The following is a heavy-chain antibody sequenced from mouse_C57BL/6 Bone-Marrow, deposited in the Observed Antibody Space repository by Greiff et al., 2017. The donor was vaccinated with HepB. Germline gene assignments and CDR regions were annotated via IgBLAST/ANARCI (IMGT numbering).Heavy chain of an antibody. J-gene: IGHJ4*01. CDR1: GYTFTDYE. CDR2: IDPETGGT. V-gene: IGHV1-15*01. CDR3: TDGLAWGGY. D-gene: IGHD2-3*01. Sequence: QVQLKESGAELVRPGASVTLSCKASGYTFTDYEMHWVKQTPVHGLEWIGAIDPETGGTAYNQKFQGKAILTADKSSSTAYMELRSLTSEDSAVSYSTDGLAWGGYGRKGTSVTVSS.